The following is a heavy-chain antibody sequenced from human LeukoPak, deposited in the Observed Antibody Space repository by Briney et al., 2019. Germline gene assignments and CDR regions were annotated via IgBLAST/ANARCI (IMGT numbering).Heavy chain of an antibody. CDR2: ISGNGGTT. CDR1: GSTFSRDA. CDR3: GRAAYCSGGRCYEDY. J-gene: IGHJ4*02. D-gene: IGHD2-15*01. V-gene: IGHV3-23*01. Sequence: GGSLRPSCAASGSTFSRDAMNWDRQAPGKGLEWVSIISGNGGTTYYADAVKGRFTISRDNSKNTLYLQINSLRVEDTAFYYCGRAAYCSGGRCYEDYWGQGTLGNVSS.